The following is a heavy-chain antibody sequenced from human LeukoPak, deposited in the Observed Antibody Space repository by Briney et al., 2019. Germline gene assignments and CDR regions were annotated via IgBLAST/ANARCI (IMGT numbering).Heavy chain of an antibody. CDR1: GYTFTSYG. Sequence: ASVKVSCKASGYTFTSYGISWVRQAPGQGLEWMGWISAYNGNTNYAQKLQGRVTMTTDTSTSTAYMELRSLRSDDTAVYYCARDRGHIVVVTDDAFDIWGQGTVVTVSS. J-gene: IGHJ3*02. D-gene: IGHD2-21*02. CDR2: ISAYNGNT. CDR3: ARDRGHIVVVTDDAFDI. V-gene: IGHV1-18*01.